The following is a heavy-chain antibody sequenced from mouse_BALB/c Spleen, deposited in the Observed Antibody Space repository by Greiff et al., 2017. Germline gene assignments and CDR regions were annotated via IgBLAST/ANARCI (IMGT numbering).Heavy chain of an antibody. Sequence: EVQLQQSGPELVKPGASVKIPCKASGYTFTDYNMAWVKQSHGKSLEWIGDINPNNGGTIYNQKFKGKATLTVDKSSSTAYMELRSLTSEDTAVYYCARYGNYAMDYWGQGTSVTVSS. V-gene: IGHV1-18*01. D-gene: IGHD2-1*01. CDR1: GYTFTDYN. J-gene: IGHJ4*01. CDR3: ARYGNYAMDY. CDR2: INPNNGGT.